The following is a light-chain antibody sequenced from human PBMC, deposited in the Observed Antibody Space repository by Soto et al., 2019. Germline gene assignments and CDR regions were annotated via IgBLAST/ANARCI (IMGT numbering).Light chain of an antibody. CDR1: QGILDY. V-gene: IGKV1-27*01. CDR2: AAS. CDR3: QKYNTAPQT. J-gene: IGKJ1*01. Sequence: DIQMTQSPSSLSASVGDRVTITCRASQGILDYLAWYQQKPGKAPKLLIYAASTLRSGVPSRFSGSGSGTDFTLTISSLQPEDVATSYCQKYNTAPQTFGPGTKVEIK.